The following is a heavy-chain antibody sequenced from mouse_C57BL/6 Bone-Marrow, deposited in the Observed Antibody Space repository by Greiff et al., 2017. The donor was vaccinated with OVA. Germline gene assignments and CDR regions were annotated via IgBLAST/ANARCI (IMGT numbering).Heavy chain of an antibody. Sequence: VQLQQSGAELVRPGTSVKMSCKASGYTFTNYWIGWARQRPGHGLEWIGDIYPGGGYTNYPDKFKGKATLTADKSSSNAYMQFSSLTSEDSAIYYCAPLTTVVARDYWGQGTTLTVSS. J-gene: IGHJ2*01. CDR3: APLTTVVARDY. CDR1: GYTFTNYW. D-gene: IGHD1-1*01. CDR2: IYPGGGYT. V-gene: IGHV1-63*01.